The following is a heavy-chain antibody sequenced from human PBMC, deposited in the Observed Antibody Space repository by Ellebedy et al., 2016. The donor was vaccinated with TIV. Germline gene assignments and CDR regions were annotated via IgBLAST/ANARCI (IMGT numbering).Heavy chain of an antibody. V-gene: IGHV3-23*01. CDR3: AKDLRYTTGWGGALDI. D-gene: IGHD2-8*02. J-gene: IGHJ3*02. CDR2: IGSSAYST. Sequence: GESLKISCAASGFNFGGHAMKWVRQAPGKGLEWVSSIGSSAYSTHYADSVKGRFTISRDNSRNTLYLQMNSLRGEDTAVYFCAKDLRYTTGWGGALDIWGQGAMVIVSS. CDR1: GFNFGGHA.